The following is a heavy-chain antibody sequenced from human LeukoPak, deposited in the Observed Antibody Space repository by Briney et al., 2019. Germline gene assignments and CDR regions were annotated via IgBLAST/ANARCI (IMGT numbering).Heavy chain of an antibody. V-gene: IGHV4-61*02. CDR2: IYTSGST. J-gene: IGHJ6*03. CDR1: GGSISSGSYY. D-gene: IGHD3-9*01. Sequence: PSETLSLTCTVSGGSISSGSYYWSWIRQPAGKGLEWIGRIYTSGSTNYNPSLKSRVTISVDTSKNQFSLKLSSVTAADTAVYYCARSEAGYPRRYYDILTGYYYYYYMDVWGKGTTVTISS. CDR3: ARSEAGYPRRYYDILTGYYYYYYMDV.